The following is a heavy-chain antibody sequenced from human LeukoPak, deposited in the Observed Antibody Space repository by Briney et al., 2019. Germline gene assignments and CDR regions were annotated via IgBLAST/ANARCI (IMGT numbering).Heavy chain of an antibody. Sequence: ASVKVSCKASGGTFSSYAISWVRQAPGQGLEWMGIINPSGGSTSYAQKFQGRVTMTRDTSTSTVYMELSSLRSEDTAVYYCAREYSGYSYGLDYWGQGTLVTVSS. CDR1: GGTFSSYA. CDR2: INPSGGST. V-gene: IGHV1-46*01. D-gene: IGHD5-18*01. CDR3: AREYSGYSYGLDY. J-gene: IGHJ4*02.